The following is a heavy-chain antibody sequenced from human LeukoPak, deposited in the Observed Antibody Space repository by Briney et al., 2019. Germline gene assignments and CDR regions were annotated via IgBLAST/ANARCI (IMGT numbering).Heavy chain of an antibody. J-gene: IGHJ4*02. V-gene: IGHV4-59*01. D-gene: IGHD6-19*01. Sequence: SETLPLTCTASGGSISSYYWSWIRQPPGKGLEWIGYIYYSGSTNYNPSLKSRVTISVDTTKNQFSLKLSSVTAADTAVYYCARGSSSGPDYWGQGTPVTVSS. CDR1: GGSISSYY. CDR2: IYYSGST. CDR3: ARGSSSGPDY.